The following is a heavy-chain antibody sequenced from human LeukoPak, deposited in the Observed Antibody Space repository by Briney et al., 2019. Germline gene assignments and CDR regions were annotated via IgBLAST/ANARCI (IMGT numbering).Heavy chain of an antibody. Sequence: PSETLSLTCAVCGDSFSGYYRSWIRQPPGKGLEWIAEINHRGTTHYNPSLKSRVNISADTSKNQFSLHLDSVTAADTAVYYCARSWAGMYYPFYYFDYWARAPWSASPQ. CDR3: ARSWAGMYYPFYYFDY. CDR2: INHRGTT. D-gene: IGHD1-26*01. V-gene: IGHV4-34*01. J-gene: IGHJ4*02. CDR1: GDSFSGYY.